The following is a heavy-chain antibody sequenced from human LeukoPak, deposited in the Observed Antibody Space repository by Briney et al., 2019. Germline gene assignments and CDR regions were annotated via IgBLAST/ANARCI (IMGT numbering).Heavy chain of an antibody. J-gene: IGHJ4*02. CDR1: GYTFTSYG. D-gene: IGHD5-18*01. CDR2: ISAYNGNT. V-gene: IGHV1-18*01. Sequence: GASVKVSCKASGYTFTSYGISWVRQAPGQGLEWMGWISAYNGNTNYAQKLQGRVTMTTDTSTSTAYMELRSLRSDDTAVYYCARTPNPRGYSYGLGYWGQGTLVTVSS. CDR3: ARTPNPRGYSYGLGY.